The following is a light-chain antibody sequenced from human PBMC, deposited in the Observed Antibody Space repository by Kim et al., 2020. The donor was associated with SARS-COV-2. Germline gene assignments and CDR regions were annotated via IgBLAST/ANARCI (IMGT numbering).Light chain of an antibody. V-gene: IGKV3-20*01. Sequence: EIVLTQSPGTLSLSPGERATLSCRASQSVISSYLAWYQQKPGQAPGLLIYDTSKRATGIPDRFSGSGSGTDFTLSISRVEPEDFAVYYCQQYGISPRTFGQGTKVDIK. CDR2: DTS. J-gene: IGKJ1*01. CDR1: QSVISSY. CDR3: QQYGISPRT.